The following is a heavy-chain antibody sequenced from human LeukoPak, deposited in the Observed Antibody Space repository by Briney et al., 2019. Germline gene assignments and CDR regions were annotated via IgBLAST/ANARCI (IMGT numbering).Heavy chain of an antibody. V-gene: IGHV1-24*01. CDR3: ATVNLRRGSYYYHYYGMDV. CDR1: GYTLTELS. CDR2: FDPEDGET. J-gene: IGHJ6*02. D-gene: IGHD1-26*01. Sequence: ASVTVSCQVSGYTLTELSMHWVRPALGKGLEWMGGFDPEDGETIYAQKFQSRVTMTEDTSTDTAYMELSSLRSEDTAVYYCATVNLRRGSYYYHYYGMDVWGQGTTVTVSS.